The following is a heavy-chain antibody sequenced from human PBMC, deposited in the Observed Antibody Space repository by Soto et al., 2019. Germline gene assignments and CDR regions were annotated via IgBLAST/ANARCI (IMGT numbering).Heavy chain of an antibody. CDR1: GFTFRDYA. Sequence: EVEVLQSGGGLGQPGGSLRLSCAAAGFTFRDYAMSWVRQAPGKGLEWVSTLTGSLNSAFYADSVKGRFTISRDNSDNILYLQMNLLRYEYTAVYYCARDSGFLYFGVIKHAFDIWGQGTLVTVSS. J-gene: IGHJ3*02. CDR3: ARDSGFLYFGVIKHAFDI. CDR2: LTGSLNSA. D-gene: IGHD2-21*01. V-gene: IGHV3-23*01.